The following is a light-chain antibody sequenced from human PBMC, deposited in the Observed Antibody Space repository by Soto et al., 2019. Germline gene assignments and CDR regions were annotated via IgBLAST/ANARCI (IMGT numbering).Light chain of an antibody. V-gene: IGLV2-8*01. CDR3: SSYGGGDTFHVI. Sequence: QSALTQPPSASGSPGQSVAISCTGTSSDVGGYNYVSWYQQHPGKAPKLMIYEVNKRPSGVPDRFSGSKSGNTASLTVSGLQAEDEADYYCSSYGGGDTFHVIFGGGTKLTVL. CDR2: EVN. CDR1: SSDVGGYNY. J-gene: IGLJ2*01.